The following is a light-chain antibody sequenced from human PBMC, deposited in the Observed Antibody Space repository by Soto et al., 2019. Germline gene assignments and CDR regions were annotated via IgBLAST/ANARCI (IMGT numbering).Light chain of an antibody. CDR3: QQSYSSLWT. Sequence: DIQMTQSPSSLSASVGDRVTITCRASQSISSYLNWYQQKPGKAPNLLIYASSSLQSGVPSRFSGTGSGTDFTLTISSLQPEDFATYYCQQSYSSLWTFAQGTKVEVK. J-gene: IGKJ1*01. CDR1: QSISSY. CDR2: ASS. V-gene: IGKV1-39*01.